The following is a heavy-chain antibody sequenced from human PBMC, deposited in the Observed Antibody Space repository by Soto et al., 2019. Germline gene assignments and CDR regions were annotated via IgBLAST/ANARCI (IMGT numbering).Heavy chain of an antibody. CDR2: ISAYNGDT. CDR1: GYTFMRSG. Sequence: QVQLVQSGAEVKKPGASVKVSCKTSGYTFMRSGINWVREAPGQGLEWMGWISAYNGDTSYAQKFQGRVIMTTDTSTSTAYMELRSLTSEDTAVYYCASGKWLWDYFDYWGQGTLVTVSS. V-gene: IGHV1-18*01. CDR3: ASGKWLWDYFDY. J-gene: IGHJ4*02. D-gene: IGHD6-19*01.